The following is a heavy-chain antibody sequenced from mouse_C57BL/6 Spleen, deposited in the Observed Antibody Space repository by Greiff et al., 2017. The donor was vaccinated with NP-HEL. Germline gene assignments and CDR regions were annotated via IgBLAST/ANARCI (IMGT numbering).Heavy chain of an antibody. CDR1: GFTFSDFY. J-gene: IGHJ4*01. CDR2: SRNKANDYTT. CDR3: ARVPGDY. Sequence: EVQLVESGGGLVQSGRSLRLSCATSGFTFSDFYMEWVRQAPGKGLEWIAASRNKANDYTTEYSASVKGRFIVSRDTSQSILYLQMNALRAEDTAIYYCARVPGDYWGQGTSVTVSS. V-gene: IGHV7-1*01.